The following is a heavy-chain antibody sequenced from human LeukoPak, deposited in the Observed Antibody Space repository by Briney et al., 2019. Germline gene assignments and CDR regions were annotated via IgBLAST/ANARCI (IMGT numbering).Heavy chain of an antibody. CDR1: GCIFISYY. D-gene: IGHD5-18*01. CDR2: MNPNSANT. Sequence: GGSVTESFKCSGCIFISYYKHGLGQASGKGLDGMGLMNPNSANTGNAQKTKDRVTMTKNTSITTAYMELSSLRPEDTAVYYCAKDRLGDTASDYYYMDVWGKGTTVTVSS. V-gene: IGHV1-8*02. J-gene: IGHJ6*03. CDR3: AKDRLGDTASDYYYMDV.